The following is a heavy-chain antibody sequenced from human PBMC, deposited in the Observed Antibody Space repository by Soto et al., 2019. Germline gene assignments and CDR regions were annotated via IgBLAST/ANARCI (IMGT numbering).Heavy chain of an antibody. D-gene: IGHD6-19*01. CDR2: ISGSGGST. V-gene: IGHV3-23*01. CDR1: GFTFSSYA. J-gene: IGHJ4*02. CDR3: AKDAAASYSSGWSAFDY. Sequence: GGSLRLSCAASGFTFSSYAMSWVRQAPGKGLEWVSAISGSGGSTYYADSVKGRFTISRDNSKNTLYLQMNSLRAEDTAVYYCAKDAAASYSSGWSAFDYWGQGTLVTVSS.